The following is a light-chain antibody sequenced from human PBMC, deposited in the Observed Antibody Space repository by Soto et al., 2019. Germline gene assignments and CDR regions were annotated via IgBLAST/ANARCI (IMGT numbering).Light chain of an antibody. CDR2: GAS. CDR3: PHYGSSGWI. Sequence: CTASQSVSSSYLAWYQQKPGQAPRLLIYGASSRATGIPDRFSGSGSGTDFTRLRCRHAREDAAVYYGPHYGSSGWIIGLGTKVDIK. J-gene: IGKJ1*01. V-gene: IGKV3-20*01. CDR1: QSVSSSY.